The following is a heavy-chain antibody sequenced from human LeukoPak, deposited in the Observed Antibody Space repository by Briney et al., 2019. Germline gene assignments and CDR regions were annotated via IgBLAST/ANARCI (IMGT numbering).Heavy chain of an antibody. CDR3: ARQGSYYDILTGYYPALFDY. Sequence: GESLKISCKGSGYSFTSYWIGWVRQMPGKGLEWMGIIYPGDSATRYSPSFQGQVTISADKSISTAYLQWSSLKASDTAMYYCARQGSYYDILTGYYPALFDYWGQGTLVTVSS. V-gene: IGHV5-51*01. CDR2: IYPGDSAT. D-gene: IGHD3-9*01. CDR1: GYSFTSYW. J-gene: IGHJ4*02.